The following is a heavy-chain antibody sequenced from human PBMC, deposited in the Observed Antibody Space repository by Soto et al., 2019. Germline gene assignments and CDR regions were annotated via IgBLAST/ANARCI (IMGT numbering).Heavy chain of an antibody. CDR3: ARGLGYCSGGSCYPPYGMDV. Sequence: QVQLVESGGGVVQPGRSLRLSCAASGFTFSSYAMHWVRQAPGKGLEWVAVISYDGSNKYYADSVKGRFTISRDNSKNTLYLQMNSLRAEDTAVYYCARGLGYCSGGSCYPPYGMDVWGQGTTVIVSS. D-gene: IGHD2-15*01. J-gene: IGHJ6*02. CDR2: ISYDGSNK. V-gene: IGHV3-30-3*01. CDR1: GFTFSSYA.